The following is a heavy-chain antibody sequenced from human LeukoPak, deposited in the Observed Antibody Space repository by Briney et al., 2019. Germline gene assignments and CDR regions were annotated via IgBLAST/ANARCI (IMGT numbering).Heavy chain of an antibody. CDR3: GRSGDFWSGSGVAY. J-gene: IGHJ4*02. Sequence: GGSLRLSCAASGFTFSNYLMYWVRQAPGKGLVWVSQIKSDGNITNYADSVQGRFTISRDNAKNTLFLQMNSLRAEDTAVYYCGRSGDFWSGSGVAYWGQGTLVTVSS. D-gene: IGHD3-3*01. CDR2: IKSDGNIT. V-gene: IGHV3-74*01. CDR1: GFTFSNYL.